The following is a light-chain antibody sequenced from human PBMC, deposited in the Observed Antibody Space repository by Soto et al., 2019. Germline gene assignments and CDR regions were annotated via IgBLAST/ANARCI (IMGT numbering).Light chain of an antibody. J-gene: IGLJ2*01. V-gene: IGLV2-23*02. CDR3: GSYAGSYTWV. CDR1: SSDVGSYNL. Sequence: QSALTQPASVSGSPGQSITISCTGTSSDVGSYNLVSWYQQHPGKAPKFMIYEVNKRPSGVSNRFSGSKSGNTASLTISGLQAEDEADYYCGSYAGSYTWVFGGGTKVTVL. CDR2: EVN.